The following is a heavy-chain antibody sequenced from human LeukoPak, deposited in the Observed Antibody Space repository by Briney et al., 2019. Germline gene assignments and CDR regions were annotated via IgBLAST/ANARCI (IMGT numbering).Heavy chain of an antibody. J-gene: IGHJ5*02. V-gene: IGHV1-2*02. CDR3: ARDSAVAGNSVWFDP. D-gene: IGHD6-19*01. CDR2: INPNSGGT. CDR1: GYTFTGYY. Sequence: ASVKVSCKASGYTFTGYYMHWVRQAPGQGLEWMGWINPNSGGTNYAQKFQGRVTMTRDTSISTAYMELSRLRSDDTAVYYCARDSAVAGNSVWFDPWGQGTLVTVSS.